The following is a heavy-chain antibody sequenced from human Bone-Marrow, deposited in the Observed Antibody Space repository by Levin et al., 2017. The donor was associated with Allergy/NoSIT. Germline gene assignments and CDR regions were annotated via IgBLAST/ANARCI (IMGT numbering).Heavy chain of an antibody. Sequence: SQTLSLTCAVYGRSSSAYYWSWIRQPPGKGLEWIGEINHSGSTNYNPSLKGRVTISVDTSKNQFSLKLSSVTAADTAVYYCASGVGEDYWGQGTLVTVSS. V-gene: IGHV4-34*01. CDR3: ASGVGEDY. CDR1: GRSSSAYY. D-gene: IGHD3-10*01. J-gene: IGHJ4*02. CDR2: INHSGST.